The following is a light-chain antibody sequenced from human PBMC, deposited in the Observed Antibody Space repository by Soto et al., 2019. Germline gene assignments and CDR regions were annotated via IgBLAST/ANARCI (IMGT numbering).Light chain of an antibody. V-gene: IGKV1-39*01. Sequence: DIQMTQSPSSLSASVGDRVTITCRASQSISSYLNWYQQKPGKAPKLLIYAASSLQSGVPSRFSGSGSGTDFTLTISSLQPEDFATYYCQQSYDTLRSFGHGTRLEIK. CDR2: AAS. CDR1: QSISSY. J-gene: IGKJ5*01. CDR3: QQSYDTLRS.